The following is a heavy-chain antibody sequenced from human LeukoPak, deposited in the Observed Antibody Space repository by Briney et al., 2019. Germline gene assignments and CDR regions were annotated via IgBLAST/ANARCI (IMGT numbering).Heavy chain of an antibody. CDR2: VNSDGSST. CDR3: ARDGTSREQFDY. V-gene: IGHV3-74*01. J-gene: IGHJ4*02. D-gene: IGHD1-26*01. Sequence: PGGSLRLSCAASGFTFSTYWMYWVRQDPGKGLVWVSRVNSDGSSTNYADSVKGRFTITRDNAKNTLYLQMNSLRAEDTAVYYCARDGTSREQFDYWGQGTLVTVSS. CDR1: GFTFSTYW.